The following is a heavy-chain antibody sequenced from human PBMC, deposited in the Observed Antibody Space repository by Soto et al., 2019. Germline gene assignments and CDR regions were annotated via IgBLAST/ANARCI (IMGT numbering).Heavy chain of an antibody. CDR2: VYYTGRT. J-gene: IGHJ4*02. CDR3: ARHQLNVNAIHFDS. Sequence: QLQLQESGPGPVKPSETLSLTCTVSGGSISDGLYYWGWIRQPPGKELEWIGSVYYTGRTFYNPSLKSRVTISADTSQNQFSLRLTSVTAADMAVYFCARHQLNVNAIHFDSWGQGTLVTVSS. CDR1: GGSISDGLYY. D-gene: IGHD3-10*01. V-gene: IGHV4-39*01.